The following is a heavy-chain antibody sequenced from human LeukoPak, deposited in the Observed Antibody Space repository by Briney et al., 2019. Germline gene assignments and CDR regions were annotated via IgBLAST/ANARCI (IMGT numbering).Heavy chain of an antibody. CDR1: GYTFSSYG. CDR3: ARDTLILVRGVSPSGY. D-gene: IGHD3-10*01. Sequence: ASVKVSCKASGYTFSSYGINWVRQAPGRGLEWMGWISGYNGNTHYAQQFQGRVTMTTDTSTSTVYTELRTLRSDDTAVYYCARDTLILVRGVSPSGYWGQGTLVAVSS. V-gene: IGHV1-18*01. J-gene: IGHJ4*02. CDR2: ISGYNGNT.